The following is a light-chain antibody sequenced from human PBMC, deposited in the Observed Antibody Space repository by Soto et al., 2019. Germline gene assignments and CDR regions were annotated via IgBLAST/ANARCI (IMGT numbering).Light chain of an antibody. Sequence: QSVLTQPPSASGTPGQRVTISCSGSSSNIGSNTVNWYQQHPGKAPKLIISEVSKRPSGVPDRFSGSKSGNTASLTVSGLQAEDEADYYCTSHAGSNNYVFGTGTKVTVL. CDR2: EVS. J-gene: IGLJ1*01. CDR3: TSHAGSNNYV. CDR1: SSNIGSNT. V-gene: IGLV2-8*01.